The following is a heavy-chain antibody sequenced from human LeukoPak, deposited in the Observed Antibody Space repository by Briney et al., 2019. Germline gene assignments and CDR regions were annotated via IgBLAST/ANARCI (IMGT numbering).Heavy chain of an antibody. Sequence: GGSLRLSCAAPGFTVSSSYMSWVRQAPGKGLEWVSVIYSGGSTYYADSVKGRFTISRDNSKNTLYLQMNSLRAEDTAVYYCARVTTVTDFTLFDPWGQGTLVTVSS. J-gene: IGHJ5*02. CDR3: ARVTTVTDFTLFDP. CDR1: GFTVSSSY. V-gene: IGHV3-53*01. CDR2: IYSGGST. D-gene: IGHD4-11*01.